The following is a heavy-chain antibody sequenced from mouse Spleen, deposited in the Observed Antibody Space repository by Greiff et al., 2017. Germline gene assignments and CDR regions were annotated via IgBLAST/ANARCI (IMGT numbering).Heavy chain of an antibody. CDR1: GFNIKDDY. V-gene: IGHV14-4*01. J-gene: IGHJ4*01. CDR2: IDPENGDT. D-gene: IGHD3-2*01. CDR3: TSDSSGRYYYAMDY. Sequence: EVQLQQSGAELVRPGASVKLSCTASGFNIKDDYMHWVKQRPEQGLEWIGWIDPENGDTEYASKFQGKATITADTSSNTAYLQLSSLTSEDTAVYYCTSDSSGRYYYAMDYWGQGTSVTVSS.